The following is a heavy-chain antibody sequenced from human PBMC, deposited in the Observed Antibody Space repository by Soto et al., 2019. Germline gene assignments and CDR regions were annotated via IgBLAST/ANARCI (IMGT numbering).Heavy chain of an antibody. J-gene: IGHJ4*02. V-gene: IGHV3-7*03. CDR3: AKYSGSYSFES. CDR2: MNQDGSEK. Sequence: PVGSLRLSCAASGFTFSNSWMSWVRQAPGKGLEWVANMNQDGSEKYYVDSVKGRFTISRDNAKNSLYLQMNSLRAEDTAVYYCAKYSGSYSFESWGQGALVTVSS. CDR1: GFTFSNSW. D-gene: IGHD1-26*01.